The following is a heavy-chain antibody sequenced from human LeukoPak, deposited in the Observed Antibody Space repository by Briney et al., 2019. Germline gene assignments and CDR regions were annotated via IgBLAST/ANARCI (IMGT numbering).Heavy chain of an antibody. Sequence: ASVTVSCKSSGYSFTDYYMYWVREAPGQGLEWVGWINANSGCTSYAQKVQGRFTMTRVTSLSTAYMELSRLRSGDTAVYYCASAYSGNDLSQLDYWGQGTLVTVSS. J-gene: IGHJ4*02. CDR2: INANSGCT. CDR1: GYSFTDYY. CDR3: ASAYSGNDLSQLDY. D-gene: IGHD5-12*01. V-gene: IGHV1-2*02.